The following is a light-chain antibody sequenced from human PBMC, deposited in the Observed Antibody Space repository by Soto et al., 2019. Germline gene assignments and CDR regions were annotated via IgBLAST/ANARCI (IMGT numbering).Light chain of an antibody. Sequence: QSVLTQPASVSGSPGQSITISCTGTSSDVGGYNYVSWYQQHPGKAPKLMIYAVTDRPSGVSSRFSGSKSGNTASLTISGLQAEDEADYYCSSYTSSSTLFGTGTKATLL. CDR2: AVT. CDR1: SSDVGGYNY. V-gene: IGLV2-14*01. CDR3: SSYTSSSTL. J-gene: IGLJ1*01.